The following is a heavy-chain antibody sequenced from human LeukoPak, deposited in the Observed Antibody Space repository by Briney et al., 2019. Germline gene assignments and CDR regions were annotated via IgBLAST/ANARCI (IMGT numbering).Heavy chain of an antibody. CDR2: ISAYNGNT. J-gene: IGHJ4*02. Sequence: ASVKVSCKASGYTFTSYGISWVRQAPGQGLEWMGWISAYNGNTNYAQKLQGRVTMTTDTSTSTAYMELRSLRSDDTAVYYCARIKVVTMVRGVNIPIGFGYWGQGTLVTVSS. CDR3: ARIKVVTMVRGVNIPIGFGY. CDR1: GYTFTSYG. D-gene: IGHD3-10*01. V-gene: IGHV1-18*01.